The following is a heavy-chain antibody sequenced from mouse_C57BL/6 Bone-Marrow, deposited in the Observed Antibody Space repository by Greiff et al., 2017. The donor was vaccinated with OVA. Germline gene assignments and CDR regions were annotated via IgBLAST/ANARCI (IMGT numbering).Heavy chain of an antibody. V-gene: IGHV5-4*03. J-gene: IGHJ3*01. CDR2: ISDGGSYT. D-gene: IGHD3-2*02. CDR3: ARALTAQAWFAY. Sequence: EVKLMESGGGLVKPGGSLKLSCAASGFTFSSYAMSWVRQTPEKRLEWVATISDGGSYTYYPDNVKGRFTISRDNAKNNLYLQMSHLKSEDTAMYYCARALTAQAWFAYWGQGTLVTVSA. CDR1: GFTFSSYA.